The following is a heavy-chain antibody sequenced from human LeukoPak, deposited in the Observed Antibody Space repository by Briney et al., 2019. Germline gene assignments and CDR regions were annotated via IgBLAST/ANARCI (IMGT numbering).Heavy chain of an antibody. CDR1: GGSISSGDYY. D-gene: IGHD6-13*01. J-gene: IGHJ4*02. CDR2: IYYSGGT. CDR3: ARDTEIAAAGYLDY. Sequence: SSETLSLTCTVSGGSISSGDYYWSWIRQHPGKGLEWIGYIYYSGGTYYNPSLKSRITISVDTSKNQFSLNLSSVTAADTAVYYCARDTEIAAAGYLDYWGQGTLVTVSS. V-gene: IGHV4-31*03.